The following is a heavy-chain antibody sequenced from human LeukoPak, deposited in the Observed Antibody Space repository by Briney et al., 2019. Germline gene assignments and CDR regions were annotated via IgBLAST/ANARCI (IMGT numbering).Heavy chain of an antibody. CDR1: GYTFTSYG. CDR3: ATVRGVRGVIIEKFDY. D-gene: IGHD3-10*01. V-gene: IGHV1-18*01. CDR2: ISAYNGNT. J-gene: IGHJ4*02. Sequence: GASVKVSCKASGYTFTSYGISWVRQAPGQGLEWMGWISAYNGNTNYAQKLQGGVTMTTDTSTSTAYMELRSLRSEDTAVYYCATVRGVRGVIIEKFDYWGQGTLVTVSS.